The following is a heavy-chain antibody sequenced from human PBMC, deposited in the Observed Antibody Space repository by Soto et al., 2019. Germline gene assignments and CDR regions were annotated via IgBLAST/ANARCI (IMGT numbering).Heavy chain of an antibody. CDR2: IYPGDSDT. D-gene: IGHD3-9*01. J-gene: IGHJ5*02. CDR3: ARFLLYDILTGLLGVENIGGWFDA. V-gene: IGHV5-51*01. Sequence: GESLKISCKGSGYSFTSYWIGWVRQMPGRGLEWMGIIYPGDSDTRYSPSFQGQVTISADKSISTAYLQWSSLKASDAAMYYCARFLLYDILTGLLGVENIGGWFDAWGQGTPVTVSS. CDR1: GYSFTSYW.